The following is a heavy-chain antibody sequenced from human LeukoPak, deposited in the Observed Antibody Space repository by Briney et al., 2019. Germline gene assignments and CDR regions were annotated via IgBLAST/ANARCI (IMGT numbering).Heavy chain of an antibody. CDR2: ISSSSSTV. D-gene: IGHD2-15*01. J-gene: IGHJ4*02. CDR3: ARLYCSGGSCYKGAGDY. V-gene: IGHV3-48*01. CDR1: GFTFSAYS. Sequence: GGSLRLSCATSGFTFSAYSMNWVRQAPGKGLEWVSYISSSSSTVYYADSVKGRFTISRDNAKSSLYLQMNSLRAEDTAVYYCARLYCSGGSCYKGAGDYWGQGTLVTVSS.